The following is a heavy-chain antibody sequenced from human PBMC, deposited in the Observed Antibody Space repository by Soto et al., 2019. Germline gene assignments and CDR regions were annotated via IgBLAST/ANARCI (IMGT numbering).Heavy chain of an antibody. CDR2: IYFNGNT. D-gene: IGHD5-18*01. V-gene: IGHV4-59*01. J-gene: IGHJ4*02. CDR1: SASFSKYY. CDR3: ARRSNTRGYIDF. Sequence: SETLSLTCTVSSASFSKYYWSWIRQPPGKGLEWIGYIYFNGNTNYNPSLKRRVTISIDTSKKQISLKLSSVTATDTAVYYCARRSNTRGYIDFWGPGTLVTVSS.